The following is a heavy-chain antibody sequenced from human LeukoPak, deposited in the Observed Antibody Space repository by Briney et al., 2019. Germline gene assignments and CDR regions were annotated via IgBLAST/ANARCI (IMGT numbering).Heavy chain of an antibody. CDR2: IVPIYDVT. V-gene: IGHV1-69*13. Sequence: SVKVSCKASGSSFTSYAISWVRQAPGQGLEWMGAIVPIYDVTNYAQSFRGRVTMTADESTSTAYMELRSLTSEDTAMYYCAIIYYGSGSPDGYWGQGTLVTVSS. CDR1: GSSFTSYA. J-gene: IGHJ4*02. CDR3: AIIYYGSGSPDGY. D-gene: IGHD3-10*01.